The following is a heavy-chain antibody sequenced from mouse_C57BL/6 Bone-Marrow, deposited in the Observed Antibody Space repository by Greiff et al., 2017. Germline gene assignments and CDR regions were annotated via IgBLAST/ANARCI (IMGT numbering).Heavy chain of an antibody. V-gene: IGHV1-78*01. D-gene: IGHD1-1*02. CDR1: GYTFTDHT. CDR2: IYPRDGST. J-gene: IGHJ1*03. CDR3: ARWWYSNYWYFDV. Sequence: VQLQESDAELVKPGASVKISCKVSGYTFTDHTIHWMKQRPEQGLEWIGYIYPRDGSTKYNEKFKGKATLTADKSSSTAYMQLNSLTSEDSAVYFGARWWYSNYWYFDVWGTGTTVTVSS.